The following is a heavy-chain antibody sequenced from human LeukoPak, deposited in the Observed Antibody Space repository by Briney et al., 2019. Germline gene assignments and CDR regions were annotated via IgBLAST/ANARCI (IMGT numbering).Heavy chain of an antibody. V-gene: IGHV4-59*12. Sequence: SETLSLTCTVSGGSISSYYWSWIRQPPGKGLEWIGYIYYSGSTNYNPSLKSRVTISVDTSKNQFSLKLSSVTAADTAVYYCARGPRMVRGLNWFDPWGQGTLVTVSS. D-gene: IGHD3-10*01. CDR3: ARGPRMVRGLNWFDP. CDR1: GGSISSYY. CDR2: IYYSGST. J-gene: IGHJ5*02.